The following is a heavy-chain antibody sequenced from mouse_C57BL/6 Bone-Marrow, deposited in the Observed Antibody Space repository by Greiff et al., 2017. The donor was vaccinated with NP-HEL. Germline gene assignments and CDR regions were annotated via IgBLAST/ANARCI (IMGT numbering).Heavy chain of an antibody. CDR1: GFTFSNYW. CDR3: TVEYLLWLTRGAY. D-gene: IGHD2-2*01. Sequence: EVKVEESGGGLVQPGGSMKLSCVASGFTFSNYWMNWVRQSPEKGLEWVAQIRLKSDNYATHYAESVKGRFTISRDDSKSSVYLQMNNLRAEDTGIYYCTVEYLLWLTRGAYWGQGTLVTVSA. V-gene: IGHV6-3*01. CDR2: IRLKSDNYAT. J-gene: IGHJ3*01.